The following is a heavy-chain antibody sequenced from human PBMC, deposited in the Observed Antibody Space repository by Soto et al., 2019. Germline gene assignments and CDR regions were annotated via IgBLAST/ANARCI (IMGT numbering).Heavy chain of an antibody. Sequence: QVQLVESGGGVVQPGRSLRLSCAASGFTFSSYGMHWVRQATGKGLEWVAVISYDGSNKYYADSVKGRFTISRDNSKNTLYLQMNSLRAEDTAVYYCAKGMVMGAFDIWGQGTMVTVSS. V-gene: IGHV3-30*18. CDR3: AKGMVMGAFDI. J-gene: IGHJ3*02. CDR2: ISYDGSNK. D-gene: IGHD3-22*01. CDR1: GFTFSSYG.